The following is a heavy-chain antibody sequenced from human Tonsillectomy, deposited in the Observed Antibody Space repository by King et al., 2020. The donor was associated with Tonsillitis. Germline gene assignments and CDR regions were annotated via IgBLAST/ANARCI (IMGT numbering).Heavy chain of an antibody. CDR3: TRVVFGGVVPAAKGRPRKYYYYGMDV. V-gene: IGHV3-49*05. Sequence: DVQLVESGGGLVKPGRSLRLSCSASGFTFGDYAMSWFRQAPGKGPEWVGFIRSKAYGGTTEYAASVEGRFTISRDDSKSIAYLPMNSLKTEDTAVYYCTRVVFGGVVPAAKGRPRKYYYYGMDVWGQGTTVTVSS. D-gene: IGHD2-2*01. CDR2: IRSKAYGGTT. CDR1: GFTFGDYA. J-gene: IGHJ6*02.